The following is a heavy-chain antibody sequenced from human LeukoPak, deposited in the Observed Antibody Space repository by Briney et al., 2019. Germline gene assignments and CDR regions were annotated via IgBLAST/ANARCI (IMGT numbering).Heavy chain of an antibody. V-gene: IGHV3-30*02. J-gene: IGHJ4*02. D-gene: IGHD3-22*01. CDR2: IRYDGSNK. CDR1: GFTFSSYG. Sequence: GGSLRLSCAASGFTFSSYGMHWVRQAPGKGLEWVAFIRYDGSNKYYADSVKGRFTISRDNSKNTLYLQMNSLRAEDTAVYYCAKDEQIHYDSSGPGDYWGQGTLDTVSS. CDR3: AKDEQIHYDSSGPGDY.